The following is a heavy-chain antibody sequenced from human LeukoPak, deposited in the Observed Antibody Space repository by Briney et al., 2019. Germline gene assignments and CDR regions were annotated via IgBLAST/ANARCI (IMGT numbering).Heavy chain of an antibody. V-gene: IGHV4-31*03. D-gene: IGHD2-15*01. CDR2: IYYSGST. CDR3: ARASYCSGGSCYDY. CDR1: GGSISSGGYY. J-gene: IGHJ4*02. Sequence: SETLSLTCTVSGGSISSGGYYWSWIRQHPGKGLEWIGYIYYSGSTYYNPSLKSRVTISVDMSKNQFSLKLSSVTAADTAVYYCARASYCSGGSCYDYWGQGTLVTVSS.